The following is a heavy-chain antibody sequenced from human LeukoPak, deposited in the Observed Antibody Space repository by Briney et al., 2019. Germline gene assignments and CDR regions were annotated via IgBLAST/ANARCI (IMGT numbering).Heavy chain of an antibody. Sequence: GGSLRLSCVASGFTFSSYAMSWVRQAPGKGLEWVSAISGSGGSTYYADSVKGRFTISRDNSKNTLCLQMNSLRAEDTAVYYCAKVRQWLPLDYFDYWGQGTLVTVSS. J-gene: IGHJ4*02. CDR2: ISGSGGST. CDR1: GFTFSSYA. V-gene: IGHV3-23*01. D-gene: IGHD6-19*01. CDR3: AKVRQWLPLDYFDY.